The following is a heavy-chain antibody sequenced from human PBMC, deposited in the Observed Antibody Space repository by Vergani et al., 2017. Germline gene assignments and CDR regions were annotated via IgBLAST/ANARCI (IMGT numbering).Heavy chain of an antibody. D-gene: IGHD7-27*01. CDR2: TYYRSKWYF. CDR1: GDSVSTSTAA. CDR3: ARGRLGGFDY. J-gene: IGHJ4*02. V-gene: IGHV6-1*01. Sequence: QVQLQQSGPGLVMPSQTLSLTCAISGDSVSTSTAAWNWIRQSPSRGLEWLGRTYYRSKWYFDYAESVKSRIIINPDTSKNQFSLQLNSVTPENTAVYYCARGRLGGFDYWGQGTLVTVSS.